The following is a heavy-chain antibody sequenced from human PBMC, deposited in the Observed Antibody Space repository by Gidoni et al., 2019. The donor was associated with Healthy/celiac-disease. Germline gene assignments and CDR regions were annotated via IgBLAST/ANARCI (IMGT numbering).Heavy chain of an antibody. Sequence: QVQLVQSGAEVKKPGASVNVSCQASGYTFTGYYMHWVRQATGQGLEWMGRINPNSGGKNDAQKFQGRVTRTRDTSISTADMELSRLRSDDTAVYYCARAQGGSGAARLTRHFDYWGQGTLVTVYS. V-gene: IGHV1-2*06. D-gene: IGHD6-6*01. CDR2: INPNSGGK. CDR1: GYTFTGYY. J-gene: IGHJ4*02. CDR3: ARAQGGSGAARLTRHFDY.